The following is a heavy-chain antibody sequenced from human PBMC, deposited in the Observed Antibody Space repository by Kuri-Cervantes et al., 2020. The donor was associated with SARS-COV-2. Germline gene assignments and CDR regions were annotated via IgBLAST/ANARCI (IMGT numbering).Heavy chain of an antibody. CDR1: GYTFTSYG. J-gene: IGHJ3*02. V-gene: IGHV1-18*01. D-gene: IGHD6-13*01. CDR3: AREGIAADGKHHAFDI. CDR2: ISAYNGNT. Sequence: ASVKVFCKASGYTFTSYGISWVRQAPGRGLEWMGWISAYNGNTNYAQKLQGRVTMTTDTSTSTAYMELRSLRSDDTAVYYCAREGIAADGKHHAFDIWGQGTMVTVSS.